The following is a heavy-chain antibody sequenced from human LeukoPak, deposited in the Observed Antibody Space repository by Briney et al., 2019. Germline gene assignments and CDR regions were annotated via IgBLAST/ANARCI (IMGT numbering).Heavy chain of an antibody. V-gene: IGHV1-8*01. J-gene: IGHJ6*03. CDR3: VREPLPRLGYYYMDV. CDR1: VYTFTSYE. CDR2: MIANSGIT. Sequence: EASVKVSCKASVYTFTSYEINWVRQATGEGVEWMGWMIANSGITGYAQKFQGRVTMTRETFISTAYMEMSSLRSEDTAVYYSVREPLPRLGYYYMDVWGKGTTVTVSS. D-gene: IGHD1-14*01.